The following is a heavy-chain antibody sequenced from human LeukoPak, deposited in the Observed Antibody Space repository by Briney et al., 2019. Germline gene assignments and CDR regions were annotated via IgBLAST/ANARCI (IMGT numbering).Heavy chain of an antibody. V-gene: IGHV3-74*01. CDR1: GFTFSSYW. CDR3: AGVERWFDP. CDR2: IDGDGSST. J-gene: IGHJ5*02. Sequence: GGSLRLSCAASGFTFSSYWMHWVRQAPGKGLVWVSRIDGDGSSTRYADSVKGRFTISRDNAKNTLYLQMNSLRVEDTAVYYCAGVERWFDPWGQGTLVTVSS.